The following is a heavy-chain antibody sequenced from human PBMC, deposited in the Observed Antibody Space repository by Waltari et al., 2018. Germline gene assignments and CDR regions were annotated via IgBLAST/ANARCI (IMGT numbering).Heavy chain of an antibody. Sequence: QVQLQESGPGLVKPSETLSLTYTVSGGSISSYYWSWIRQPPGKGLEWIGYIYYSGSTNYNPSLKSRVTISVDTSKNQFSLKLSSVTAADTAVYYCAGLRGWDDAFDIWGQGTMVTVSS. CDR3: AGLRGWDDAFDI. CDR1: GGSISSYY. V-gene: IGHV4-59*01. CDR2: IYYSGST. J-gene: IGHJ3*02. D-gene: IGHD6-19*01.